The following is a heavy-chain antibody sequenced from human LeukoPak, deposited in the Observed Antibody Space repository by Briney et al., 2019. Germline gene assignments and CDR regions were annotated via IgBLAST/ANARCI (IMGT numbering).Heavy chain of an antibody. CDR2: IYYSGST. Sequence: SETLSLTCTVSGGSISSSSYYWGWIRQPPGKGLEWIGYIYYSGSTNYNPSLKSRVTISVDTSKNQFSLKLSSVTAADTAVYYCATTGKLLDDAFDIWGQGTMVTVSS. J-gene: IGHJ3*02. D-gene: IGHD2-15*01. V-gene: IGHV4-61*05. CDR3: ATTGKLLDDAFDI. CDR1: GGSISSSSYY.